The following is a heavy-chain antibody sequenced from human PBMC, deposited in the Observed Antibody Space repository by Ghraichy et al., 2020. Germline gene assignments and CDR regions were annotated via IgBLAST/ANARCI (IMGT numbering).Heavy chain of an antibody. CDR2: LSGSGGAT. D-gene: IGHD2/OR15-2a*01. V-gene: IGHV3-23*01. J-gene: IGHJ4*02. Sequence: GGSLRLSCAASGFTFSSYPMNWVRQAPGKGLEWVSTLSGSGGATYYADSVKGRFTISRDNSKNTLYLQMNSLRAEDTALYYCAKALDTSFYYEGQWGQGTLVTVSS. CDR1: GFTFSSYP. CDR3: AKALDTSFYYEGQ.